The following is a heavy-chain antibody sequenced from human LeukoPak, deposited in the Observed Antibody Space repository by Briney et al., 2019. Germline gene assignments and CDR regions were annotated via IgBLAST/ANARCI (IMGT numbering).Heavy chain of an antibody. CDR1: GGTFSSYA. Sequence: GASVKVSCKASGGTFSSYAISWVRQAPGQGLEWMGGIIPIFGTANYAQKFQGRVTITTDESTSTAYMELSSLRSEDTAVYYCAARIAARPPGAFDIWGQGTMVTVSS. V-gene: IGHV1-69*05. CDR2: IIPIFGTA. J-gene: IGHJ3*02. D-gene: IGHD6-6*01. CDR3: AARIAARPPGAFDI.